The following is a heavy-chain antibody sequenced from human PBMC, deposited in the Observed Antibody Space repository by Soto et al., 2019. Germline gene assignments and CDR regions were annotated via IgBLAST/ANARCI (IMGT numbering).Heavy chain of an antibody. Sequence: EVQLVESGGGLVQPGGSLRLSCAASGFTFTTYWMAWVRQAPGAGLEWVANINQDGGQTYYYVDSVKGRFTISRDNAKNSLYLQMNSRRAEDTAIYYCARDHIAGSALHYWGQGTLVTVSS. CDR3: ARDHIAGSALHY. V-gene: IGHV3-7*05. D-gene: IGHD2-21*01. CDR1: GFTFTTYW. CDR2: INQDGGQTY. J-gene: IGHJ4*02.